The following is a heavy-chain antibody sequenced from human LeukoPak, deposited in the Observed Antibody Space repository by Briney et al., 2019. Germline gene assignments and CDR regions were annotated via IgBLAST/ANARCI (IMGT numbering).Heavy chain of an antibody. V-gene: IGHV3-7*04. CDR3: ARAYCDY. CDR2: IKQDGSEK. CDR1: GFTFSNYW. Sequence: GGSLRLSCAASGFTFSNYWMTWVRQAPGKGLEWVANIKQDGSEKYYVDSVKGRFTISRDNAKNSLYLQMNSLRAEDTAVYYCARAYCDYWGQGTLVTVFS. D-gene: IGHD2-21*02. J-gene: IGHJ4*02.